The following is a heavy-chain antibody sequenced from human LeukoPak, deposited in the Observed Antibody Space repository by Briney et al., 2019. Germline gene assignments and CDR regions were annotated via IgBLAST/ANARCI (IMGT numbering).Heavy chain of an antibody. D-gene: IGHD3-16*01. Sequence: PGGSLRLSCAASGFTFSSYAMSWVRQAPGKGLGWVSAISGSGGSTYYADSVKGRFIISRDNSKNTLYLQMNSLRAEDTALHYCAKDWALGDTGGGAFDIWGQGTMVTVS. CDR3: AKDWALGDTGGGAFDI. J-gene: IGHJ3*02. V-gene: IGHV3-23*01. CDR2: ISGSGGST. CDR1: GFTFSSYA.